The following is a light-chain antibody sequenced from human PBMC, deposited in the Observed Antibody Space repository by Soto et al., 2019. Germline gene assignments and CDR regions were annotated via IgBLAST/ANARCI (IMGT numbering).Light chain of an antibody. CDR3: SSYTATRTVV. CDR2: DVS. J-gene: IGLJ3*02. Sequence: QSVLTQPASVSGSPGQSITIACTGTCSDVGGYNHVSWYQVHPGKAPRLVIYDVSIRPPAVSDRFPGSTSGNTASLTISGLQAEDEADYYCSSYTATRTVVFGGGTKLTVL. V-gene: IGLV2-14*03. CDR1: CSDVGGYNH.